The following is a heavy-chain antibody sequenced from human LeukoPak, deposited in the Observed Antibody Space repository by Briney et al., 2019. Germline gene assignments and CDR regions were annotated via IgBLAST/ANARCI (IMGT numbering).Heavy chain of an antibody. J-gene: IGHJ3*02. CDR2: IYPDDSET. Sequence: GESLKISCKGSGYSFSHYWIGWVRQMPGKGLEWMGLIYPDDSETRYSPSFQGQVTISADKSISTAYLQWSSLKASDTAMYYCATLGDIVVVPAAYPHAFDIWGQGTMVTVSS. V-gene: IGHV5-51*01. D-gene: IGHD2-2*01. CDR1: GYSFSHYW. CDR3: ATLGDIVVVPAAYPHAFDI.